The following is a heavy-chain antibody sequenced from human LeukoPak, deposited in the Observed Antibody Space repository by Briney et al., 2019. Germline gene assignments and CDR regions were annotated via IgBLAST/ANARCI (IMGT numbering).Heavy chain of an antibody. CDR3: ARPFGEAVGATLGGVDY. CDR1: GYSFTSYW. Sequence: GESLKISCKGSGYSFTSYWIGWVRQMPGKGLEWMGIVYPGDSDTRYSPSFQGQVTISADKSFSTAYLQWSSLKASDTAMYYCARPFGEAVGATLGGVDYWGQGTLVTVSS. J-gene: IGHJ4*02. CDR2: VYPGDSDT. D-gene: IGHD1-26*01. V-gene: IGHV5-51*01.